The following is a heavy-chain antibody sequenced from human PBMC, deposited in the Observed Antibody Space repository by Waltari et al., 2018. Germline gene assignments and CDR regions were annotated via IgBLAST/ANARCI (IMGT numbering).Heavy chain of an antibody. Sequence: EVRMVESGGDLVPPGGSLSLPWVAFGFPLDRYWMGWVRQAPGKGLEWVANTRQDDISKYYVDSVKGRFTISRDNAKNSLYLQMSSLRAEDTAVYYCARVYSPTHHFEYWGQGTLVTVSS. D-gene: IGHD2-15*01. J-gene: IGHJ4*02. CDR2: TRQDDISK. CDR3: ARVYSPTHHFEY. V-gene: IGHV3-7*01. CDR1: GFPLDRYW.